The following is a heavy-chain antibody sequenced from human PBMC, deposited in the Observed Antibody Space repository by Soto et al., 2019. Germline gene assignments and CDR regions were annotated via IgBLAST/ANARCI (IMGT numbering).Heavy chain of an antibody. D-gene: IGHD2-15*01. J-gene: IGHJ4*02. CDR3: ARDPLGSGDY. V-gene: IGHV3-30-3*01. CDR2: ISYDGSNK. CDR1: GFTFSSYA. Sequence: QVQLVESGGGVVQPGRSLRLSCAASGFTFSSYAMHWVRQAPGKGLEWVAVISYDGSNKYYADSVKGRFTISRDNSKNTLYLQMNSLRAEDTAVYYCARDPLGSGDYWGQGTLVTVSS.